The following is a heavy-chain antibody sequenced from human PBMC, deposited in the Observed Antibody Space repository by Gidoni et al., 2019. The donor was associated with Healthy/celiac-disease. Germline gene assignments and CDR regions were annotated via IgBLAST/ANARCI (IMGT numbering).Heavy chain of an antibody. J-gene: IGHJ3*02. V-gene: IGHV3-48*02. CDR3: ARPYYYDSSGIDAFDI. D-gene: IGHD3-22*01. CDR2: IRSSSSTI. CDR1: GFTFSSFS. Sequence: EVQLVESGGGLVQPGGSLRLSCAASGFTFSSFSMNWVRQAPGKGLEWVSYIRSSSSTIYYADSVKGRFTISRDNAKNSLYLQMNSLRDEDTAVYYCARPYYYDSSGIDAFDIWGQGTMVTVSS.